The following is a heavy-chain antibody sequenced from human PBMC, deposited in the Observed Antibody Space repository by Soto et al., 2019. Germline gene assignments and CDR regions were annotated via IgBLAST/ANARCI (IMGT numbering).Heavy chain of an antibody. D-gene: IGHD6-19*01. CDR2: IYSGGST. V-gene: IGHV3-53*02. CDR1: GFTVSSNY. J-gene: IGHJ1*01. Sequence: EVQLVETGGGLIQPGGSLRLSCAASGFTVSSNYMSWVRQAPGKGLEWVSVIYSGGSTYYADSVKGRFTISRDNSKNTLYLHMNSLRAEDTAVYYCARDSGYSSGSLYCQHWGQGTLVTVSS. CDR3: ARDSGYSSGSLYCQH.